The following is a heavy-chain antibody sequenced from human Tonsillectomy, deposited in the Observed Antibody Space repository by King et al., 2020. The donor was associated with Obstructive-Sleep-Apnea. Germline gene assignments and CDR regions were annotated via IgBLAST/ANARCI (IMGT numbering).Heavy chain of an antibody. D-gene: IGHD2/OR15-2a*01. V-gene: IGHV4-30-4*01. CDR2: IYYSGGT. CDR3: ARSPFTIIAQGAFDI. CDR1: GGSINSGDYY. J-gene: IGHJ3*02. Sequence: VQLQESGPGLVKPSQTLSLTCTVSGGSINSGDYYWSWIRQPPGKGLEWVGYIYYSGGTYYNPSRESRITISINTSKNQFSLKLSSVTAADPAVYYRARSPFTIIAQGAFDIWGQGTMVTVSS.